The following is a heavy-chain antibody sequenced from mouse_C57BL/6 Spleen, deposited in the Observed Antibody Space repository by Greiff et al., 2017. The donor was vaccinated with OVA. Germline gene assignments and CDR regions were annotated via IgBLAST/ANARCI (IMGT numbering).Heavy chain of an antibody. CDR1: GFNIKDYY. V-gene: IGHV14-1*01. CDR3: TLHWYGSSFDY. Sequence: EVKLMESGAELVRPGASVKLSCTASGFNIKDYYMHWVKQRPEQGLEWIGRIDPEDGDTEYAPKFQGKATMTADTSSNTAYLQLSSLTSEDTAVYCCTLHWYGSSFDYWGQGTTLTVSS. D-gene: IGHD1-1*01. CDR2: IDPEDGDT. J-gene: IGHJ2*01.